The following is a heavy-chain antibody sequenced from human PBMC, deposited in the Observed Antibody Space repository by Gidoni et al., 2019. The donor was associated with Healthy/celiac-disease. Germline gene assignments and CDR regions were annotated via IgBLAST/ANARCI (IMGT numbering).Heavy chain of an antibody. J-gene: IGHJ4*02. Sequence: GSGYSFTSYWIGWVRQMPGKGLEWMGIIYPGDSDTRYSPSFQGQVTISADKSISTAYLQWSSLKASDTAMYYCARPNYYDSSGYHYFDYWGQGTLVTVSS. V-gene: IGHV5-51*01. CDR2: IYPGDSDT. D-gene: IGHD3-22*01. CDR1: GYSFTSYW. CDR3: ARPNYYDSSGYHYFDY.